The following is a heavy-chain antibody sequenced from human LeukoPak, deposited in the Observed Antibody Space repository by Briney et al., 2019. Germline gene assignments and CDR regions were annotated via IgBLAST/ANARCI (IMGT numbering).Heavy chain of an antibody. CDR2: IRSKAYGETA. J-gene: IGHJ4*02. V-gene: IGHV3-49*03. Sequence: GGSLRLSCTASGFTFGDYAMSWIRQAPGKGLEWVGFIRSKAYGETADYAASVKGRFTISRDDSKAIAYLQMNSLKTEDTAVYHCTGDRGAYNLYDYWGQGTLVTVSS. D-gene: IGHD1-1*01. CDR3: TGDRGAYNLYDY. CDR1: GFTFGDYA.